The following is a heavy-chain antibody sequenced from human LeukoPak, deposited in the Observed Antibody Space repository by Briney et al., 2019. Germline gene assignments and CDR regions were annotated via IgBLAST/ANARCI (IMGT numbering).Heavy chain of an antibody. D-gene: IGHD1-26*01. CDR2: IKQDGSEK. CDR1: GFTFSSYW. Sequence: GGSLRLSCAASGFTFSSYWMSWVRQAPGMGLEWVANIKQDGSEKYYVDSVKGRFTISRDNAKNSLYLQMNSLRAEDTAVYYCARDRQGELLRYYYGMDVWGQGTTVTVSS. V-gene: IGHV3-7*01. J-gene: IGHJ6*02. CDR3: ARDRQGELLRYYYGMDV.